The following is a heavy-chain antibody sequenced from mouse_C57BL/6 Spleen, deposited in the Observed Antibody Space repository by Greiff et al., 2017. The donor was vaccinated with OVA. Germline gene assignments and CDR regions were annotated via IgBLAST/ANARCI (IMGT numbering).Heavy chain of an antibody. V-gene: IGHV12-3*01. J-gene: IGHJ3*01. CDR2: ITHSGET. Sequence: VKLVESGPGLVKPSQSLFLTCSITGFPITSGYYWIWIRQSPGKPLEWMGYITHSGETFYNPSLQSPISITRETSKNQFFLQLNSVTTEDTAMYYCAGDRSLFAYWGQGTLVTVSA. CDR3: AGDRSLFAY. CDR1: GFPITSGYY.